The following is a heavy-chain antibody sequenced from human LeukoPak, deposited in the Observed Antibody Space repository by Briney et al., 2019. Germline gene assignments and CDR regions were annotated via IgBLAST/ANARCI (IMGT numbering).Heavy chain of an antibody. D-gene: IGHD6-19*01. CDR3: AREAAVAGDY. Sequence: GGSLRLSCAASGFTFSSYEMNWVRQAPGKGLEWVSYISSSGSTIYYADSVKGRFTISRDNAKNSLYLQMNSLRAEDTAVYYCAREAAVAGDYWGPGTLVTVSS. CDR2: ISSSGSTI. CDR1: GFTFSSYE. J-gene: IGHJ4*02. V-gene: IGHV3-48*03.